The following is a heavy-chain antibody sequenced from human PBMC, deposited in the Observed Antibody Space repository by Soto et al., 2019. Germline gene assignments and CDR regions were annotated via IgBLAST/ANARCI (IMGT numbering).Heavy chain of an antibody. Sequence: QVQLVQSGAEVKKPGASGKVSCKASGYTFTSYYMHWVRQAPGQGLEWMGIINPSGGSTSYAQKFQGRVTMTRDTSTSTVYMELSNLRSEDTAVYYCAKMVPAAKAFDYWGQGTLVTVSS. J-gene: IGHJ4*02. CDR3: AKMVPAAKAFDY. CDR1: GYTFTSYY. CDR2: INPSGGST. D-gene: IGHD2-2*01. V-gene: IGHV1-46*03.